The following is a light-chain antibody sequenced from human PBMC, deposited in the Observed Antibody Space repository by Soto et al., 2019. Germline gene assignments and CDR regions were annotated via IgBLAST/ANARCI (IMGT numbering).Light chain of an antibody. CDR3: TSYTTSTTPLV. Sequence: QAVVTQPASVSASPGQSITISCTGTSSDIATYNYVSWYQQYPGRAPKLIIFDVNNRPSGISDRFSGSKSGNTASLTISGLRAEDEADYYCTSYTTSTTPLVFGGGTKLTVL. CDR1: SSDIATYNY. V-gene: IGLV2-14*03. J-gene: IGLJ2*01. CDR2: DVN.